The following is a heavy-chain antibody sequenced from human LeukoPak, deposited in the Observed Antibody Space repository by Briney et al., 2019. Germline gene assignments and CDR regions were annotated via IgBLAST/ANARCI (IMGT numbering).Heavy chain of an antibody. V-gene: IGHV4-59*13. D-gene: IGHD5-12*01. Sequence: SETLFPTCTFFCGFISYYYQSLIRPPPGHGLGLVGYMHHSEISYYNPALKSRVTLTVDTSKNHFSLRLTAVTAADTAVYYCVRWGYGGSARGDYWGQGTLVTVSS. CDR3: VRWGYGGSARGDY. CDR2: MHHSEIS. CDR1: CGFISYYY. J-gene: IGHJ4*02.